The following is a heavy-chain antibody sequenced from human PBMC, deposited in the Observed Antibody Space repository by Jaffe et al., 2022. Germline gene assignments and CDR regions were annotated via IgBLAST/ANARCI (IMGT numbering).Heavy chain of an antibody. J-gene: IGHJ1*01. D-gene: IGHD4-17*01. Sequence: EVQVVESGGGLVQPGGSLRLSCAGSGFTFSDFWMNWVRQAPGKGLVWVARIASDGSNKKYADSVKGRFTISRDNAKSTVDLQMNSLRDEDTAVYYCIRDHMSTGAQHWGQGTLVTVSS. V-gene: IGHV3-74*03. CDR2: IASDGSNK. CDR1: GFTFSDFW. CDR3: IRDHMSTGAQH.